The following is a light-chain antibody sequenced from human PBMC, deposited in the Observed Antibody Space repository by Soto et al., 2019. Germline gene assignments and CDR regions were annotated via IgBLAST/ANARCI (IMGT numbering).Light chain of an antibody. Sequence: EVVLTQSPATLSLSPGERATLSCRASQSVDTYLAWYQQKPGQPPRLLIYDASNSATGIPARFSGSGYGTDFTLTITTLEPEDFAVYYCQQRSTWPPWTFGPGTTV. CDR3: QQRSTWPPWT. CDR1: QSVDTY. CDR2: DAS. V-gene: IGKV3-11*01. J-gene: IGKJ3*01.